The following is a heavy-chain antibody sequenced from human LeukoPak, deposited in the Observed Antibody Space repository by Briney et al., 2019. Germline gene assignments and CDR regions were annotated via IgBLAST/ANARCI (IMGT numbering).Heavy chain of an antibody. D-gene: IGHD2-15*01. J-gene: IGHJ5*02. CDR1: GGSISSYY. Sequence: SETLSHTCTVSGGSISSYYWSWIRQPPGKGLEWIGYIYYSGSTNYNPSLKSRVTISVDTSKNQFSLKLSSVTAADTAVYYCARHYCSGGSCSINWFVPWGQETLVTVSS. CDR2: IYYSGST. CDR3: ARHYCSGGSCSINWFVP. V-gene: IGHV4-59*08.